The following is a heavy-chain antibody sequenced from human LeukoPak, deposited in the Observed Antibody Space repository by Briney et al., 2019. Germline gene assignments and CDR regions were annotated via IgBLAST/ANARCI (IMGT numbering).Heavy chain of an antibody. CDR3: ARSEYSYGADAFDI. V-gene: IGHV4-61*05. CDR1: GGSISSNSYF. J-gene: IGHJ3*02. D-gene: IGHD5-18*01. CDR2: IYYSGST. Sequence: PSETLSLTCAVSGGSISSNSYFWGWIRQPPGKGLEWIGYIYYSGSTNYNPSLKSRVTISLDTSKNQFSLRLSSVTAADTAVYYCARSEYSYGADAFDIWGQGTMVTVSS.